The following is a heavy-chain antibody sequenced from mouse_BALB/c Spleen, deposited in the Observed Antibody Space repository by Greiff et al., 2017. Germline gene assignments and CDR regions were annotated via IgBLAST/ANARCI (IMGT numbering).Heavy chain of an antibody. CDR2: IYPGDGDT. Sequence: VQLQESGPELVKPGASVKISCKASGYAFSSSWMNWVKQRPGQGLEWIGRIYPGDGDTNYNGKFKGKATLTADKSSSTAYMQLSSLTSVDSAVYFCARRPPFTTATLYYAMDYWGQGTSVTVSS. V-gene: IGHV1-82*01. D-gene: IGHD1-2*01. J-gene: IGHJ4*01. CDR3: ARRPPFTTATLYYAMDY. CDR1: GYAFSSSW.